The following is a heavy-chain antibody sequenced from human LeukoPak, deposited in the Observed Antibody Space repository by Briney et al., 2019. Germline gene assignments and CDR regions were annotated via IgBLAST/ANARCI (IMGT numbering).Heavy chain of an antibody. V-gene: IGHV4-4*07. CDR3: ARDGGVLDY. CDR2: INTRGNT. CDR1: GGSISSYY. D-gene: IGHD3-16*01. Sequence: SETLSLTCSASGGSISSYYWSWIRQPAGKGLGWIGRINTRGNTNYNPSLKSRVTMSVDTSKNQFSLKLSSVTAADTAVYYCARDGGVLDYWGQGTLVTVSS. J-gene: IGHJ4*02.